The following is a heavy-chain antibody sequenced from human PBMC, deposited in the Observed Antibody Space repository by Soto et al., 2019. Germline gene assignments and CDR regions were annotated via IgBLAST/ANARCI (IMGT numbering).Heavy chain of an antibody. CDR3: AKEAGEMATTYVLDY. CDR1: GFTFTTYA. Sequence: PGGSLRLSCVASGFTFTTYAMSWVRQAPGKGLEWVSAISGSGGSTYYADSVKGRFTISRDNSKNTLYLQMNSLRAEDTAVYYCAKEAGEMATTYVLDYWGQGTLVTVSS. J-gene: IGHJ4*02. D-gene: IGHD1-1*01. CDR2: ISGSGGST. V-gene: IGHV3-23*01.